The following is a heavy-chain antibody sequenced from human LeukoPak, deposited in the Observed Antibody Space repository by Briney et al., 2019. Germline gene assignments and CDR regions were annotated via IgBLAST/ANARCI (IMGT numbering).Heavy chain of an antibody. CDR3: ARRASLGSYIYYHGMDV. J-gene: IGHJ6*02. CDR1: EFSVSSNY. Sequence: PGGSLRLSCAASEFSVSSNYMSWVRQAPGKGLEWVSVIYSGGSTYYADSVKGRFTISRDSSKNTLYLQMNSLRAEDTAVYFCARRASLGSYIYYHGMDVWGQGTTVTVSS. D-gene: IGHD1-26*01. V-gene: IGHV3-66*04. CDR2: IYSGGST.